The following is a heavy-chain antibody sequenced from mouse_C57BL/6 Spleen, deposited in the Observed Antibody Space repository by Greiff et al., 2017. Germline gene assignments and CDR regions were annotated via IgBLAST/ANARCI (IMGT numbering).Heavy chain of an antibody. CDR2: ISDGGSYT. CDR1: GFTFSSYA. J-gene: IGHJ1*03. V-gene: IGHV5-4*03. D-gene: IGHD4-1*01. Sequence: EVKVVESGGGLVKPGGSLKLSCAASGFTFSSYAMSWVRQTPEKRLEWVATISDGGSYTYYPDNVKGRFTISRDNAKNNLYLQMSHLKSEDTAMYYCARPNWDWYFDVWGTGTTVTVSS. CDR3: ARPNWDWYFDV.